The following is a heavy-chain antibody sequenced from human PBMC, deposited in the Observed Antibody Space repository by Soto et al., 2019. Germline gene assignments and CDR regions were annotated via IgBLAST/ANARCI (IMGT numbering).Heavy chain of an antibody. CDR2: INTYNGMT. CDR1: GYTFINYH. Sequence: QVQLVQSGGEVKKPGASVTVSCKASGYTFINYHITWVRQAPGQGLEWMAWINTYNGMTDYAQRFQGRVTMTRDTSTSTYYMELRNLGSDDTAVYFCSKSPRGEMATDWGQGTLVTVSS. CDR3: SKSPRGEMATD. V-gene: IGHV1-18*01. D-gene: IGHD5-12*01. J-gene: IGHJ4*02.